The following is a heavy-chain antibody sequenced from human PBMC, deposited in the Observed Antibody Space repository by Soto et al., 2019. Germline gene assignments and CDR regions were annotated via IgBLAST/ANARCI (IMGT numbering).Heavy chain of an antibody. V-gene: IGHV4-30-4*01. D-gene: IGHD4-17*01. CDR3: ARMHDNGIHFDY. CDR2: IYYSGST. Sequence: SETLSLTCTVSGGSISSGDYYWSWIRQPPGKGLEWIGYIYYSGSTYYNPSLKSRVTISVDTSKNQFPLKLSSVTAADTAVYYCARMHDNGIHFDYWGQGTLVTVS. J-gene: IGHJ4*02. CDR1: GGSISSGDYY.